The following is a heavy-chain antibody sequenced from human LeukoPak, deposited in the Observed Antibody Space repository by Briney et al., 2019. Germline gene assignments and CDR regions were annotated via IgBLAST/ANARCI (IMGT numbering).Heavy chain of an antibody. V-gene: IGHV4-61*08. Sequence: SETLSLTCTVSGGSVSSPDSYWSWIRQPPGKGLEWIGNVYYSGSTNYNPSLKSRVTISVDTSKNQFSLKLSSVTAADTAVYYCAREGYSYGSWYYYGMDVWGQGTTVTVSS. D-gene: IGHD5-18*01. CDR2: VYYSGST. CDR3: AREGYSYGSWYYYGMDV. CDR1: GGSVSSPDSY. J-gene: IGHJ6*02.